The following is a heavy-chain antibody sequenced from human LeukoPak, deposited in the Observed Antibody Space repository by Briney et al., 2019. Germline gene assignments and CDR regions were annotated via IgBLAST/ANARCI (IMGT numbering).Heavy chain of an antibody. J-gene: IGHJ4*02. CDR1: GYTFTSYG. CDR2: ISAYNGNT. Sequence: ASVKVSCKASGYTFTSYGISWVRQAPGQGLEWMGWISAYNGNTNYAQKLQGRVTMTTDTSTSTAYMELRSLRSDDTAVYYCARAISGWWDSNYFDYWGQGTLVTVSS. D-gene: IGHD6-19*01. CDR3: ARAISGWWDSNYFDY. V-gene: IGHV1-18*01.